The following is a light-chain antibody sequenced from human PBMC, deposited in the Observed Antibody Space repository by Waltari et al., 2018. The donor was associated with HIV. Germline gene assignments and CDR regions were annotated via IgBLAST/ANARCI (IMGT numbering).Light chain of an antibody. CDR2: GVS. J-gene: IGKJ2*01. Sequence: EVVLTQSPGTLSLSPGESATLSCRASQSVSSSYLAWYQQKPGQAPRLLSYGVSSRATGIPDRFSGSGSGTDFTLTISRLEPEDFAVYYCQQYGTSPRYTFGQGTKLEIK. V-gene: IGKV3-20*01. CDR1: QSVSSSY. CDR3: QQYGTSPRYT.